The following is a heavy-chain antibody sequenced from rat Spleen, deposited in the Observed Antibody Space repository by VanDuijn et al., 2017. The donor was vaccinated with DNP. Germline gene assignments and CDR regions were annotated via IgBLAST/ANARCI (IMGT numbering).Heavy chain of an antibody. V-gene: IGHV5-31*01. D-gene: IGHD1-10*01. CDR2: LTSSADVT. CDR1: GFTFNVYW. J-gene: IGHJ2*01. Sequence: EVQLVESGGDLVQSGRSLKLSCVASGFTFNVYWMTWIRQVPGKGLEWVASLTSSADVTYYSASVKGRFTISRDNAKSTLYLQMNSLRSEDSATYYCVTHNNYDCWGHGVMVTVSS. CDR3: VTHNNYDC.